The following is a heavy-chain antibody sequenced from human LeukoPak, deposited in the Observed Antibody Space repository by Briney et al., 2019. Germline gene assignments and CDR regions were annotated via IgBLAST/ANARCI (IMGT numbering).Heavy chain of an antibody. CDR2: ISSISSII. CDR1: GFTFSTYS. Sequence: GGSLRLSCAASGFTFSTYSMSWVRQAPGKGLERVSYISSISSIIYYADSVKGRFTISRDNARNSLYLQMNSLRAEDTAVYYCARSRPGTEAGQPNFDYWGQGTLVTVSS. V-gene: IGHV3-48*01. D-gene: IGHD6-13*01. CDR3: ARSRPGTEAGQPNFDY. J-gene: IGHJ4*02.